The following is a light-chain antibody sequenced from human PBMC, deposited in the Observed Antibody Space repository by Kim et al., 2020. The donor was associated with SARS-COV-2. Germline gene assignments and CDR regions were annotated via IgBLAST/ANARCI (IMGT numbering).Light chain of an antibody. J-gene: IGKJ2*01. CDR2: LGS. CDR1: QSLLHSNGYNY. CDR3: MQALQTSYT. V-gene: IGKV2-28*01. Sequence: EPASISSRSRQSLLHSNGYNYLDWYLQKPGQAPQLLIYLGSNRASGVPDRFSGSGSGTDFTLKISRVEAEDVVVYYCMQALQTSYTFGQGTKLEI.